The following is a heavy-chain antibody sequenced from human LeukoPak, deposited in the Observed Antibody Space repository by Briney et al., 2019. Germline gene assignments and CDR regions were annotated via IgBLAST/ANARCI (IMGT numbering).Heavy chain of an antibody. CDR3: AKDRYCSGGSCSGDFDY. CDR1: GFTFSNYA. CDR2: ISASGGST. J-gene: IGHJ4*02. D-gene: IGHD2-15*01. Sequence: GGSLRLSCAASGFTFSNYAMSWVRQAPGKGLEWVSGISASGGSTYYADSVKGRFTISRDNSKNTLYVQMNSLRAEDTAVYYCAKDRYCSGGSCSGDFDYWGQGTLVTVSS. V-gene: IGHV3-23*01.